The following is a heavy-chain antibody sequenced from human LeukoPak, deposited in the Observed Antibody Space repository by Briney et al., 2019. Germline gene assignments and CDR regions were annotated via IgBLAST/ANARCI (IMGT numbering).Heavy chain of an antibody. D-gene: IGHD1-26*01. CDR3: AKDRSYGGMDV. Sequence: PGGSLRLSCAASGFTFSSYGMHWVRQAPGKGLEWVAVISYDGSNEYYADSVKGRFTISRDNSKNTLYLQMNSLRAEDTAVYYCAKDRSYGGMDVWGQGTTVTVSS. CDR1: GFTFSSYG. J-gene: IGHJ6*02. V-gene: IGHV3-30*18. CDR2: ISYDGSNE.